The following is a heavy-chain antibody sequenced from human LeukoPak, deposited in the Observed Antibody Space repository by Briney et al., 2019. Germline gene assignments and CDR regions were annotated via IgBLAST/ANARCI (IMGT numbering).Heavy chain of an antibody. CDR1: GGSFSGYY. V-gene: IGHV4-34*01. CDR3: ARGRGRYGDSTPYYFDY. D-gene: IGHD4-17*01. J-gene: IGHJ4*02. CDR2: INHSGST. Sequence: SETLSLTCAVYGGSFSGYYWSWIRQPPGKGLEWIGGINHSGSTNYNPSLKSRVTISVDTSKNQFSLKLSSVTAADTAVYYCARGRGRYGDSTPYYFDYWGQGTLVTVSS.